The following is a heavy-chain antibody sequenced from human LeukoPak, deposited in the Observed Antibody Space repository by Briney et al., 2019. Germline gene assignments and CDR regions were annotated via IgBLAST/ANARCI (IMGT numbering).Heavy chain of an antibody. V-gene: IGHV4-59*11. CDR2: IYYSGST. CDR1: GDSISSHY. D-gene: IGHD7-27*01. CDR3: ASTRANWGPGHFDY. Sequence: PSETLSLTCTVSGDSISSHYWSWIRPPPGKGLEWIGYIYYSGSTNYNPSLKSRVTISVDTSKNQFSLKLSSVTAADTAVYYCASTRANWGPGHFDYWGQGTLVTVSS. J-gene: IGHJ4*02.